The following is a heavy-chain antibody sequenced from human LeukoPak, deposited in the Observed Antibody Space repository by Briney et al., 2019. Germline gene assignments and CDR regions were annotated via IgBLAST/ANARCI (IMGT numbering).Heavy chain of an antibody. D-gene: IGHD1-14*01. CDR1: GFTFGGYG. Sequence: SGRSLRLSCAGSGFTFGGYGMHWFRKTPAKGMELVAVIAYDGSRAFYADSVKGRLTRSRDNSKNTMSVQMHELSAEATAVYYCKRYNNVHFDYWGQGTLVTVSS. J-gene: IGHJ4*02. CDR2: IAYDGSRA. V-gene: IGHV3-33*03. CDR3: KRYNNVHFDY.